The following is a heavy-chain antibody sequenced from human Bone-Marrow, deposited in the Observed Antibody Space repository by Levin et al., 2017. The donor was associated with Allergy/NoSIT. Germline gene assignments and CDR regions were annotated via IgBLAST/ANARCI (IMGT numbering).Heavy chain of an antibody. D-gene: IGHD6-19*01. CDR3: ARDAEWLLPKYYYAMDV. V-gene: IGHV3-33*01. CDR2: IWYDGSKQ. CDR1: KFSFDSYG. J-gene: IGHJ6*02. Sequence: QTGGSLRLSCTASKFSFDSYGMHWVRQSPGRGLEWVAGIWYDGSKQYYADSVEGRFTISRDNVDSMLFLQMNSLRDEDTGVYYCARDAEWLLPKYYYAMDVWGQGTTVIVSS.